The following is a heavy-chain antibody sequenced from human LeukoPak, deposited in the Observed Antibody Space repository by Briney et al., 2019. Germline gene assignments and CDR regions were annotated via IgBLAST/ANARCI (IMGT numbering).Heavy chain of an antibody. CDR1: GGTFSSYA. J-gene: IGHJ4*02. Sequence: ASVKVSCKASGGTFSSYAISWVRQAPGQGLEWMGGIIPIFGTANYAQKLQGRVTITADESTSTAYMGLSSLRSEDTAVYYCARAPRARGHFDYWGQGTLVTVSS. CDR3: ARAPRARGHFDY. CDR2: IIPIFGTA. D-gene: IGHD3-10*01. V-gene: IGHV1-69*01.